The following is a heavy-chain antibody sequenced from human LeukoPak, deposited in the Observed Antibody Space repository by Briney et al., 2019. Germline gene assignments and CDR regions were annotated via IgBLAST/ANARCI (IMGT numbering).Heavy chain of an antibody. V-gene: IGHV4-31*03. CDR1: GGSISSGGYY. CDR3: AREVCSSTSCYLFSYYYYYMDV. J-gene: IGHJ6*03. Sequence: SETLSLTCTVSGGSISSGGYYWSWIRQHPGKGLEWVGYIYYSGSTYYNPSLKSRVTISVDTPKNQFSLKLSSVTAADTAVYYCAREVCSSTSCYLFSYYYYYMDVWGKGTTVTVSS. CDR2: IYYSGST. D-gene: IGHD2-2*01.